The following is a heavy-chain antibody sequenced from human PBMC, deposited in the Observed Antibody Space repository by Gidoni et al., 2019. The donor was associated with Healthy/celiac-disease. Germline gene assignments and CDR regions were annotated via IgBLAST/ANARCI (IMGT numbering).Heavy chain of an antibody. V-gene: IGHV3-21*01. CDR1: GFTFSSYS. CDR2: ISSSSSYI. Sequence: EVQLVESGGGLVKPGGSLRLSCAASGFTFSSYSMNWVRQAPGKGLEWVSSISSSSSYIYYADSVKGRFTISRDNAKNSLYLQMNSLRAEDTAVYYCARDRTYDFWSGSWRGMLDPYYYYGMDVWGQGTTVTVSS. J-gene: IGHJ6*02. D-gene: IGHD3-3*01. CDR3: ARDRTYDFWSGSWRGMLDPYYYYGMDV.